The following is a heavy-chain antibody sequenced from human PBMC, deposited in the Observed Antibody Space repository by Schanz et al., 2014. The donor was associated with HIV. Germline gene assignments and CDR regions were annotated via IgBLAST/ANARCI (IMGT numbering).Heavy chain of an antibody. V-gene: IGHV3-23*01. CDR2: ITGSSAHT. CDR1: GFPLPDNA. CDR3: ATAHYESNIPYF. D-gene: IGHD3-22*01. Sequence: DVQVSESGGGFVQPGASLRLSCTASGFPLPDNALTWVRQAPGKGLEWVSAITGSSAHTYYADSVKGRFTISRDNSKNTLFLQMNSLRAEDTAFYYCATAHYESNIPYFWGQGTLVTVSS. J-gene: IGHJ4*02.